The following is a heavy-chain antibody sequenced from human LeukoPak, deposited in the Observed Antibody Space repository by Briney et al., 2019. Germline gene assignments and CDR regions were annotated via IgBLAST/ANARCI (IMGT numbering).Heavy chain of an antibody. Sequence: GASVKVSCKASGYTFTSYGISWVRQSPGQGLEWMGIINPSGGSTSYAQKFQGRVTITADESTSTAYMELSSLRSEDTAVYYCARGFYSGYDSGPADYSGQGTLVTVSS. CDR3: ARGFYSGYDSGPADY. D-gene: IGHD5-12*01. CDR1: GYTFTSYG. V-gene: IGHV1-46*01. J-gene: IGHJ4*02. CDR2: INPSGGST.